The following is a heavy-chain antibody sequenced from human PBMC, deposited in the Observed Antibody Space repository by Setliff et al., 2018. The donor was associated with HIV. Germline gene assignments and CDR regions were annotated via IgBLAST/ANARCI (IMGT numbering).Heavy chain of an antibody. J-gene: IGHJ3*02. CDR2: INPSGGST. V-gene: IGHV1-46*01. CDR3: ARESPDSSGYYRAFDI. D-gene: IGHD3-22*01. CDR1: GYTFTSYY. Sequence: ASVKVSCKASGYTFTSYYMHWVRQAPGQGLEWMGIINPSGGSTSYAQRFQGRVTMTRDTSTSTVYMELSSLRSEDTAVYYCARESPDSSGYYRAFDIWGQGTMVTVSS.